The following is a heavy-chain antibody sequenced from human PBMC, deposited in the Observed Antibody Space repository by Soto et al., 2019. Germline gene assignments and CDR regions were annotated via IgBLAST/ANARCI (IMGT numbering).Heavy chain of an antibody. V-gene: IGHV1-69*01. CDR3: ARDPVPIRHHYSGMDV. CDR2: IIPIFGTA. Sequence: QVQLVQSGAEVKKPGSSVKVSCKASGGTFSSYAISWVRQAPGQGLEWMGGIIPIFGTANYAQKFQGRVTITADETTSTANMELSSLRSEETAVYDCARDPVPIRHHYSGMDVWGQGTTVTVSS. J-gene: IGHJ6*02. CDR1: GGTFSSYA.